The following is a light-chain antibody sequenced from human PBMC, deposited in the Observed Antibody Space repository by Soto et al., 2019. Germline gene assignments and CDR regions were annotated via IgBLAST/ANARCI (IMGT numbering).Light chain of an antibody. Sequence: EIGMSQSPATLSVSPGERATLSCRASQSVGSNLAWYQQKHGQPPRLLIYGASNRATGIPDRFSGSGSGTEFTLTISSLQSEDFAVYYCQQYNNWPQTFGQGTKVDI. CDR3: QQYNNWPQT. CDR1: QSVGSN. J-gene: IGKJ1*01. CDR2: GAS. V-gene: IGKV3D-15*01.